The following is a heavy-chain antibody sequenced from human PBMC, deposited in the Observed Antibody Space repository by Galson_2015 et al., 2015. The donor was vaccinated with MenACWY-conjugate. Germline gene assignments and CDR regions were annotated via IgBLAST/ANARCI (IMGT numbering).Heavy chain of an antibody. J-gene: IGHJ6*02. CDR2: ISAYKGDT. D-gene: IGHD3-10*02. V-gene: IGHV1-18*01. CDR3: AYEKTITGFGGYPYYYGMDV. Sequence: SVKVSCKASGYTFRSYRINWVRQAPGQGLEWMSWISAYKGDTKYAQKSQGRVTMTADTSTSTAYLELRSLKSDDTAMYFCAYEKTITGFGGYPYYYGMDVWGQGTTVTVSS. CDR1: GYTFRSYR.